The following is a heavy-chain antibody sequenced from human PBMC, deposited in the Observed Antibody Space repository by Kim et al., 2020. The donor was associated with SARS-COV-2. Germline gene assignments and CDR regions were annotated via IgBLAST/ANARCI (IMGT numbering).Heavy chain of an antibody. D-gene: IGHD6-19*01. Sequence: NYAQTFQGRVTMTRDTSISTAYMELSRLRSDDTAVYYCAGDSSGWYYFDYWGQGTLVTVSS. CDR3: AGDSSGWYYFDY. V-gene: IGHV1-2*02. J-gene: IGHJ4*02.